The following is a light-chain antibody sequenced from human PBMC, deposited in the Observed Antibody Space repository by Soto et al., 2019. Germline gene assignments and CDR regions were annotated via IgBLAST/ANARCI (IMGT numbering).Light chain of an antibody. V-gene: IGKV3-11*01. Sequence: EIVLTQSPATLSLSPGERATLSCRASQSVRNNLAWYPQKPGQAPRLLIYGAFNRETGIRDRFSGSGAGTELTLTISRLEPEDVAVDYCQQRSNWTQTFGQGTKVDIK. CDR2: GAF. J-gene: IGKJ1*01. CDR3: QQRSNWTQT. CDR1: QSVRNN.